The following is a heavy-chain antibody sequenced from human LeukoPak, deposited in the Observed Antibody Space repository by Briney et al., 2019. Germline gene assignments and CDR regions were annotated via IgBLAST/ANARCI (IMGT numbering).Heavy chain of an antibody. Sequence: GGSLRLSCAASGFTFSSYAMSWVRQAPGKGLEWVSAISGSGGSTYYADSVKGRFTISRDNSKNTLYLQMNSLRAEDTAVYYCAKDRAYSSSWYVGYYFDYWGQGTLVTVSS. CDR2: ISGSGGST. CDR3: AKDRAYSSSWYVGYYFDY. CDR1: GFTFSSYA. V-gene: IGHV3-23*01. D-gene: IGHD6-13*01. J-gene: IGHJ4*02.